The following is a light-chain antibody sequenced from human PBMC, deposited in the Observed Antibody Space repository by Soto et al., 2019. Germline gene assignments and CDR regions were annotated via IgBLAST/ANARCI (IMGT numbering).Light chain of an antibody. CDR2: DVS. Sequence: DIQMTQSPSTLSGSVGDTVTITCRASQSVSDSLAWYQVKPGEAPKLLIFDVSNLETGVPSRFSGSGSGTEFSLTIRGLQPDDFATYYCQQYDYSRTLGQGTKVDIK. J-gene: IGKJ1*01. V-gene: IGKV1-5*01. CDR1: QSVSDS. CDR3: QQYDYSRT.